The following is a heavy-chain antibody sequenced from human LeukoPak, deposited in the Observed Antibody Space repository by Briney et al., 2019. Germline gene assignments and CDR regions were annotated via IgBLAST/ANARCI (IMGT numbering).Heavy chain of an antibody. CDR1: GFTFSSCE. CDR2: ISSSGSTI. J-gene: IGHJ6*02. V-gene: IGHV3-48*03. CDR3: ARDVRLATSYYGMDV. D-gene: IGHD5-12*01. Sequence: GGSLRLSCAASGFTFSSCEMNWVRQAPGKGLEWVSYISSSGSTIYYADSVKGRFTISRDNAKNSLYLQMNSLRAEDTAVYYCARDVRLATSYYGMDVWGQGTTVTVSS.